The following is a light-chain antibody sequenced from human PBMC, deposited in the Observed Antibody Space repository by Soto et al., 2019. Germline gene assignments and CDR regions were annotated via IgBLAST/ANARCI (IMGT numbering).Light chain of an antibody. CDR1: QNISRS. V-gene: IGKV3-15*01. CDR3: QQYGNSPIT. J-gene: IGKJ5*01. Sequence: EIVMRQSPVTLSVSPGERATLSCRASQNISRSLAWYQQKPGQGPSLLIYGTSTRAGGVPDRFSGSGSGTDFTLTISRLEPEDFAVYYCQQYGNSPITFGQGTRLEIK. CDR2: GTS.